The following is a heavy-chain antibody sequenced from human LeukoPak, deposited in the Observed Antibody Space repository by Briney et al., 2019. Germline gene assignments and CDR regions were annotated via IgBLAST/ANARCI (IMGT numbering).Heavy chain of an antibody. V-gene: IGHV4-38-2*02. CDR2: IDHSGST. J-gene: IGHJ3*02. D-gene: IGHD6-19*01. CDR3: ARDIAVAGTGAFDI. Sequence: SETLSLTYTVSNYSISSGYYWGWIRQPPGKGLEWIGSIDHSGSTYYNPSLKSRVTISVDTSKNQFSLKLSSVTAADTAVYYCARDIAVAGTGAFDIWGQGTMVTVSS. CDR1: NYSISSGYY.